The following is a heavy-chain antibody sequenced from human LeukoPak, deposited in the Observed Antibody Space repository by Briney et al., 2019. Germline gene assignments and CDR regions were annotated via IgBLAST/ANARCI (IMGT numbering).Heavy chain of an antibody. Sequence: PSETLSLTCGVYGGSFSGYYWSWIRQPPGKGLEWIGEINHSGSTNYNPSLKSRVTISVDTSKNQFSLKLSSVTAADTAVYYCARGNWKRTFDIWGQGTMVTVSS. CDR2: INHSGST. D-gene: IGHD1-20*01. CDR3: ARGNWKRTFDI. CDR1: GGSFSGYY. V-gene: IGHV4-34*01. J-gene: IGHJ3*02.